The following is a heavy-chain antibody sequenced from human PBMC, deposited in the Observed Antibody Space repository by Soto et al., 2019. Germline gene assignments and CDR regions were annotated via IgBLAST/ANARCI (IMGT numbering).Heavy chain of an antibody. V-gene: IGHV1-3*01. CDR1: GYTFTSYA. D-gene: IGHD3-16*01. CDR2: INAGTGNT. CDR3: AREQAGEIMTMTDAFDI. Sequence: QVQLVQSGAEVQKPGASVKVSCKASGYTFTSYAIHWVRQAPGPRLEWMGWINAGTGNTQNSQKVQGRVTITRDTPASIAYMEASSPRSEDTALYYVAREQAGEIMTMTDAFDIWGQGTMVTVSS. J-gene: IGHJ3*02.